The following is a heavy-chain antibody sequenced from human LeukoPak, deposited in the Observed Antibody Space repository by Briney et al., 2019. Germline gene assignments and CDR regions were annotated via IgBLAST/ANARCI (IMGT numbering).Heavy chain of an antibody. Sequence: PSETLSLTCAVYGGSFSGYYWSWIRQPPGKGLEWIGEINHSGSTNYNPSLKSRVTISVDTSKNQFSLKLSSVTAADTAVYYCARGRPMVRGVPFVPWGQGTLVTVSS. D-gene: IGHD3-10*01. CDR1: GGSFSGYY. J-gene: IGHJ5*02. CDR2: INHSGST. CDR3: ARGRPMVRGVPFVP. V-gene: IGHV4-34*01.